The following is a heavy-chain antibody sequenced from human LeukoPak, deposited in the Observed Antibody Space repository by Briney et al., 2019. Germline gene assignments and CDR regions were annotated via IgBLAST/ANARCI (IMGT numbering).Heavy chain of an antibody. CDR1: GFTFSNYA. V-gene: IGHV3-23*01. J-gene: IGHJ4*02. D-gene: IGHD3/OR15-3a*01. CDR2: MSGGGGST. Sequence: GGSLRLSCVVSGFTFSNYAMSWVRQAPGKGLEWVSAMSGGGGSTNYADSVKGRFTISRDNFKNTLYLRMNSLRAEDTAVYYCAKDRGVIFDSYFDYWGQGTLVTVSS. CDR3: AKDRGVIFDSYFDY.